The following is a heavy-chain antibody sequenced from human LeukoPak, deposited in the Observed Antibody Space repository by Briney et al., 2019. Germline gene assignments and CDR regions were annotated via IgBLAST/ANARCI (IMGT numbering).Heavy chain of an antibody. V-gene: IGHV3-74*01. CDR3: VRDLVFVWTPGDDFDF. J-gene: IGHJ4*02. CDR1: GFAFSAYW. CDR2: INEDATTI. D-gene: IGHD3-16*01. Sequence: GGSLRLSCAASGFAFSAYWMHWVRQDPGKGLEWVARINEDATTISYTDSVKGRFIISRDNSKKSPYLQMNNLRAEDTAVYYCVRDLVFVWTPGDDFDFWGQGTLVTVSS.